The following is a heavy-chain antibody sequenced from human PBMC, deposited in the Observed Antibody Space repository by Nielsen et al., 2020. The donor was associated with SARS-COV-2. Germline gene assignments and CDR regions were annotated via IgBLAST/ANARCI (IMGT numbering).Heavy chain of an antibody. CDR1: GGSISSSSYY. V-gene: IGHV4-39*01. J-gene: IGHJ6*02. CDR2: IYYSGST. CDR3: ARQDVNIVRGGRGMDV. Sequence: SETLSLTCTVSGGSISSSSYYWGWIRQPPGKGLEWIGSIYYSGSTYYNPSLKSRVTISVDTSKNQFSLKLSSVTAAATGVYYCARQDVNIVRGGRGMDVWGRGKMVTVSS. D-gene: IGHD3-10*01.